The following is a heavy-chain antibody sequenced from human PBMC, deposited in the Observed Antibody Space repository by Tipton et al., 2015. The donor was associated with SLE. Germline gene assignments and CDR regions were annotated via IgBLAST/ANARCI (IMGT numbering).Heavy chain of an antibody. CDR1: GASTNTKY. D-gene: IGHD4-17*01. J-gene: IGHJ4*02. Sequence: TLSLTCTVSGASTNTKYWTWIRQSPGKGLEWIGYANRNEGTKIKSSLERRVTISLDTSRSQFSLKLSSVTVADMAVYYCAKDYNHDNADYNWGQGTLVIVSS. CDR3: AKDYNHDNADYN. CDR2: ANRNEGT. V-gene: IGHV4-59*12.